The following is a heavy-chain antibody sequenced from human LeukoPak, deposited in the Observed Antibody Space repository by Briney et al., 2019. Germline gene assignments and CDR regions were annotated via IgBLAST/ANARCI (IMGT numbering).Heavy chain of an antibody. CDR1: GFTFDDYA. J-gene: IGHJ4*02. V-gene: IGHV3-9*01. CDR2: ISWNSGSI. CDR3: AKDMSATGAYFDY. D-gene: IGHD7-27*01. Sequence: GRSLRLSCAASGFTFDDYAMHWVRQAPGKGLEWVSGISWNSGSIGYADSVKGRFTISRDNAKNSLYLQMNSLRAEDTALYYCAKDMSATGAYFDYWGQGTLVTVSS.